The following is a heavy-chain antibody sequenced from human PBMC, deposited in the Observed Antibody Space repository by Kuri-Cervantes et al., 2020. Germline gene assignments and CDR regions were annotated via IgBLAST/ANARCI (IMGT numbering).Heavy chain of an antibody. CDR1: GGSISSGDYY. V-gene: IGHV3-11*01. J-gene: IGHJ5*02. Sequence: LSLTCTVSGGSISSGDYYWSWIRQAPGKGLEWVSYISHSGSLIYEADSVKGRFTISRDNAQNSLYLQMNSLRGEDTAVYYCARDSAVPAALYSSGWYFSGFDPWGQGTLVTVSS. CDR2: ISHSGSLI. CDR3: ARDSAVPAALYSSGWYFSGFDP. D-gene: IGHD6-19*01.